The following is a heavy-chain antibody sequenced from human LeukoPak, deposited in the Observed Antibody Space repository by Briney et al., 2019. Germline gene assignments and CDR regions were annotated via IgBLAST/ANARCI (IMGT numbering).Heavy chain of an antibody. CDR1: GYTFTSYG. Sequence: ASVKVSCKASGYTFTSYGISWVRQAPGQGLEWMGWISAYNGNTNYAQKLQGRVTMTTDTSTSTAYMELRSLRSDDTAVYYCARDNSGSYYVLGSDAFDIWGQGTMVTVSS. D-gene: IGHD1-26*01. CDR3: ARDNSGSYYVLGSDAFDI. V-gene: IGHV1-18*01. CDR2: ISAYNGNT. J-gene: IGHJ3*02.